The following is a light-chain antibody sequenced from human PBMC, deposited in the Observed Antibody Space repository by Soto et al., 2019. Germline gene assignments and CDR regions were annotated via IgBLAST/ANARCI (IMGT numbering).Light chain of an antibody. CDR1: SSDVGNYNH. CDR2: AVS. V-gene: IGLV2-14*03. Sequence: QSALTQPASVSGSPGQSITISCTGASSDVGNYNHVAWYQQFPGKSPKLMIYAVSDRPSGVSDRFSGSKSGITASLTISGLHTEDEADYYCISYTDRQSYLFGTGTKLTVL. CDR3: ISYTDRQSYL. J-gene: IGLJ1*01.